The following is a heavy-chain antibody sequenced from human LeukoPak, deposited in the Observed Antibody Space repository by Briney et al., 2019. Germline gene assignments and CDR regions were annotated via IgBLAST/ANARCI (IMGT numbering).Heavy chain of an antibody. D-gene: IGHD6-19*01. J-gene: IGHJ4*02. V-gene: IGHV3-23*01. CDR1: GFTFSSYT. CDR2: ISGSGGST. CDR3: AKSTYSSGWSWDY. Sequence: GGSLRLSCAASGFTFSSYTMSWVRQAPGKGLEWVSAISGSGGSTYYADSVKGRFTISRDNSKNTLYLQMNSLRAEDTAVYYCAKSTYSSGWSWDYWGQGTLVTVSS.